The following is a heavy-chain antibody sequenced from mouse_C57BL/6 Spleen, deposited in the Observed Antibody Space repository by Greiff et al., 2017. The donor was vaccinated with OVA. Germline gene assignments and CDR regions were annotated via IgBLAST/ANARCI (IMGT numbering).Heavy chain of an antibody. CDR1: GYTFTSYW. D-gene: IGHD2-4*01. Sequence: VQLQQSGAELAKPGASVKLSCTASGYTFTSYWMYWVKQRPGQGLEWFGYINTSGGYTKYNQKFKDKVTLTADKSSSTAYLQLSSLTYEDSAVYYCARWNDYGAGAMDCWGQGTSVTVSS. V-gene: IGHV1-7*01. CDR3: ARWNDYGAGAMDC. J-gene: IGHJ4*01. CDR2: INTSGGYT.